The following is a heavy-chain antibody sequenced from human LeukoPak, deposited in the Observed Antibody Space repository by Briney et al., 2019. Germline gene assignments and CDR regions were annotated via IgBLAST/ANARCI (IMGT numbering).Heavy chain of an antibody. Sequence: ASVKVSCRASGYTFTSYGFSWVRQAPGQGLEWMGWISAFNGNTNYAQNPQGRVTMTTDTSTTTAYMELRSLRSDDTAVYYCARDMAVAGEPDYWGQGTLVTVSS. CDR1: GYTFTSYG. CDR2: ISAFNGNT. CDR3: ARDMAVAGEPDY. J-gene: IGHJ4*02. D-gene: IGHD6-19*01. V-gene: IGHV1-18*01.